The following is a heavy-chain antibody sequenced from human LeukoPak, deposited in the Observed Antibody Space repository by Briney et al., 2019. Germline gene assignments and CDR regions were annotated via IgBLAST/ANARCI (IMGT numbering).Heavy chain of an antibody. J-gene: IGHJ4*02. Sequence: GGSLRLSCAASGFPFSDFYMSWIRQAPGKGLEWVSYISSSATTIYYTDSVKGRFTISRDNAKSSLYLQMNNLRAEDTAVYYCARGRWGKYYFDYWGLGTLVTVSS. CDR3: ARGRWGKYYFDY. CDR1: GFPFSDFY. CDR2: ISSSATTI. D-gene: IGHD7-27*01. V-gene: IGHV3-11*01.